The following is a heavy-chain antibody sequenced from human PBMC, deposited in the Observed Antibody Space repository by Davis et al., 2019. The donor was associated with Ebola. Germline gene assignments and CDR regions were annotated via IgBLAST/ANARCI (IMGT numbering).Heavy chain of an antibody. V-gene: IGHV1-18*01. CDR3: ARDHHIAVAGAPGY. D-gene: IGHD6-19*01. J-gene: IGHJ4*02. CDR2: ISAYNGNT. CDR1: GYTFTSYD. Sequence: ASVKVSCKASGYTFTSYDINWVRQATGQGLEWMGWISAYNGNTNYAQKLQGRVTMTTDTSTSTAYMELRSLRSDDTAVYYCARDHHIAVAGAPGYWGQGTLVTVSS.